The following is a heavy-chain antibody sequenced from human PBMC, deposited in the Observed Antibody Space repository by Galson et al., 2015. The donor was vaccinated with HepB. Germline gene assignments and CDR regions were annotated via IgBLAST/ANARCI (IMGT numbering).Heavy chain of an antibody. CDR3: ARVRVGATLPDAFDI. J-gene: IGHJ3*02. Sequence: SLRLSCAASGFTFSSYSMNWVRQAPGKGLEWVSSISSSSSYIYYADSVKGRFTISRDNAKNSLYLQMNSLRAEDTAVYYCARVRVGATLPDAFDIWGQGTMVTVSS. V-gene: IGHV3-21*01. D-gene: IGHD1-26*01. CDR2: ISSSSSYI. CDR1: GFTFSSYS.